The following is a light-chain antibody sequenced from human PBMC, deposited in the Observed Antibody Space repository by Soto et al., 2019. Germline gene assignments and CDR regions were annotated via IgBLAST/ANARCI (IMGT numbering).Light chain of an antibody. J-gene: IGKJ1*01. Sequence: EIVLTQSPVTLSLSPGERATLSCRASQSVRTYLAWYQQKPGQAPRLLIYGASSRATGIPDRFSGSGSGTDFTLTISRLEPEDFAVYYCQQYGSSPWTFGQGTKVDIK. CDR2: GAS. CDR1: QSVRTY. V-gene: IGKV3-20*01. CDR3: QQYGSSPWT.